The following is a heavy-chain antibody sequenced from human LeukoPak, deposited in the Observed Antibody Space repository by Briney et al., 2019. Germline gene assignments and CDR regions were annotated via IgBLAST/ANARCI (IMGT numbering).Heavy chain of an antibody. CDR3: ARDWPTVITDY. D-gene: IGHD4-11*01. CDR1: GYTFTSYG. Sequence: GASVKVSCKASGYTFTSYGISWVRQAPGQGLEWMGWISAYNGNTNYAQKLQGRVTMTTDTSTSTAYMELRSLSADDTAVYYCARDWPTVITDYWGQGTLVTVSS. J-gene: IGHJ4*02. CDR2: ISAYNGNT. V-gene: IGHV1-18*01.